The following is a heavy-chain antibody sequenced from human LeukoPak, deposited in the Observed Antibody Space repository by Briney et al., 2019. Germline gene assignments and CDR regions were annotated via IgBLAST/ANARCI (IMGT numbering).Heavy chain of an antibody. J-gene: IGHJ4*02. D-gene: IGHD1-26*01. Sequence: VASVKVSCKASGDTFSSYAISWVRQAPGQGLEWMGGIIPIFGTANYAQKFQGRVTITTDESTSTAYMELSSLRSEDTAVYYCARGRVGATPTYFDYWGQGTLVTVSS. CDR3: ARGRVGATPTYFDY. CDR1: GDTFSSYA. V-gene: IGHV1-69*05. CDR2: IIPIFGTA.